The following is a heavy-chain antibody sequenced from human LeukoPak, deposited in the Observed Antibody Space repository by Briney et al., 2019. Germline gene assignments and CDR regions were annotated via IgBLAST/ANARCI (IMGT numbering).Heavy chain of an antibody. CDR1: GYTFTSYG. CDR2: ISAYNGNT. CDR3: ASTVDTAMGHDY. V-gene: IGHV1-18*01. Sequence: ASVKVSCKASGYTFTSYGISWVRQAPGQGLEWMGWISAYNGNTNYAQKLQGRVTMTTDTSTSTAYMELRSLRSDDTTVYYCASTVDTAMGHDYWGQGTLVTVSS. J-gene: IGHJ4*02. D-gene: IGHD5-18*01.